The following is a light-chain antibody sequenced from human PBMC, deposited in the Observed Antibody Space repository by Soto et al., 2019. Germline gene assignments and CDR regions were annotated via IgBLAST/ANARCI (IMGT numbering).Light chain of an antibody. J-gene: IGKJ4*01. V-gene: IGKV1D-12*01. CDR3: PQANSFPLT. Sequence: DIQMTQSPSSVSASVGDRVTITCRASQDISSWLAWYQHKPGKAPSLLIYAASSLQSGVPSRFKGSGSGTDFALTIAGLESEDFATYYCPQANSFPLTFGGGTKVEIK. CDR1: QDISSW. CDR2: AAS.